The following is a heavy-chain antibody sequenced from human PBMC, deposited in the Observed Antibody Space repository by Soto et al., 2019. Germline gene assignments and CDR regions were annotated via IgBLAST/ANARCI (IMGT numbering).Heavy chain of an antibody. CDR3: ARHKSGSDWLDP. CDR2: MFYSGAT. V-gene: IGHV4-39*01. Sequence: PSETLSLTCTVSGGSISDISYCWGWIRQPPGKGLQWIGCMFYSGATYYNPSLKNRVTLSVDTSNNEFSLKLVSVTAPDTAVYYCARHKSGSDWLDPWGPGTLLTVSS. J-gene: IGHJ5*02. CDR1: GGSISDISYC. D-gene: IGHD2-15*01.